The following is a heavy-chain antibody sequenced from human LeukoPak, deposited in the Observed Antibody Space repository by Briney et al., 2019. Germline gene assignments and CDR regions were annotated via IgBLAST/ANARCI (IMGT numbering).Heavy chain of an antibody. CDR3: AKDTEGYYDSSGYADY. J-gene: IGHJ4*02. V-gene: IGHV3-66*01. CDR1: GFTVSSNY. D-gene: IGHD3-22*01. CDR2: IFSGGNT. Sequence: GGSLRLSCAASGFTVSSNYMSWVRQAPGKGLEWVSVIFSGGNTYYADSVKGRFTISRDNSKNTLYLQMNSLRAEDTAVYYCAKDTEGYYDSSGYADYWGQGTLVTVSS.